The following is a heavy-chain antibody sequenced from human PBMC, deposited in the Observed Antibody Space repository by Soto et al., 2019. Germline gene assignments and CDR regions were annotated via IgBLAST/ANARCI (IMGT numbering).Heavy chain of an antibody. J-gene: IGHJ6*02. CDR1: GFTFSSYG. CDR3: ARGGETRAYYDFDLGPYGVDV. CDR2: IWYDGSNK. D-gene: IGHD3-22*01. V-gene: IGHV3-33*01. Sequence: GGSLRLSCAASGFTFSSYGMHWVRQAPGKGLEWVAVIWYDGSNKYYADSVKGRFTISRDNSKNTLYLQMNSLRAEDTAVYYCARGGETRAYYDFDLGPYGVDVWGQGTTVAVSS.